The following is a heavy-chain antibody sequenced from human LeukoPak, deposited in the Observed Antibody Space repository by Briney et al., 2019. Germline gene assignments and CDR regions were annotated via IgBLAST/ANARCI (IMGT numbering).Heavy chain of an antibody. CDR1: GDSISSGDYY. CDR2: ISSSGST. V-gene: IGHV4-61*02. CDR3: ARGPYSYESSGAFDI. Sequence: TLSLTCTVSGDSISSGDYYWSWIRQPAGKGLEWIGRISSSGSTNYNPSLKSRVTISVDTSKNQFSLKLSSVTAADTAVYFCARGPYSYESSGAFDIWGQGTMVTVSS. D-gene: IGHD3-22*01. J-gene: IGHJ3*02.